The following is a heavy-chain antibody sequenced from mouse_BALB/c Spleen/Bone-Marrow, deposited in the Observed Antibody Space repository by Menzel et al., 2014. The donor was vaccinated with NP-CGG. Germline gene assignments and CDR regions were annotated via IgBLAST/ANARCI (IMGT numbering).Heavy chain of an antibody. CDR2: IAPGSGST. CDR1: GYTFTSYW. Sequence: DLVKPGASVKLSCKASGYTFTSYWINWIKQRPGQGLEWIGRIAPGSGSTYYDEMFKGKATLTVDTSSSTAYIQLIRLSSEDSALYFSARSYYGRAMDYWGQGTSVTVSS. V-gene: IGHV1S41*01. D-gene: IGHD1-1*01. CDR3: ARSYYGRAMDY. J-gene: IGHJ4*01.